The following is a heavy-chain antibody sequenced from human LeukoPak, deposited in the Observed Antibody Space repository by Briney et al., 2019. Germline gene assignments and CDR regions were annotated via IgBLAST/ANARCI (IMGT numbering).Heavy chain of an antibody. CDR2: MGQDGSEK. CDR3: ARGDRGIDY. J-gene: IGHJ4*02. CDR1: GFTFRHYW. D-gene: IGHD3-10*01. Sequence: GGSLRLSCLASGFTFRHYWMHWVRQAPGKGLEWVANMGQDGSEKHYVDSVKGRFTISRDNARNSLYLQMSNLRVEDTAVYYCARGDRGIDYWGQGALVTVSS. V-gene: IGHV3-7*03.